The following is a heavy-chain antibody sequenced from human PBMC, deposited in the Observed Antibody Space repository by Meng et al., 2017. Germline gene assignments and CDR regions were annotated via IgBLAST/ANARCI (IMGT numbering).Heavy chain of an antibody. V-gene: IGHV4-39*07. J-gene: IGHJ5*02. CDR1: GGSISSSSYY. D-gene: IGHD6-19*01. CDR2: IYYSGST. Sequence: HLRLQEPGPGLLQPSETLSLTCTVSGGSISSSSYYWGWIRQPPGKGLEWIGSIYYSGSTYYNPSLKSRVTISVDTSKNQFSLKLSSVTAADTAVYYCASLRIAVAGINWFDPWGQGTLVTVSS. CDR3: ASLRIAVAGINWFDP.